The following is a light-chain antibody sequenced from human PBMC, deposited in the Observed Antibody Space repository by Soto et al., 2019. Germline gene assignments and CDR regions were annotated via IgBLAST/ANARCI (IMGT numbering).Light chain of an antibody. Sequence: DIQMTQSPSTLSASVGDRVTITCRASQSISSWLAWYLQKPGKAPKLLIYKASTLQDGVPSRFSVSGSGTEFTLTISSLQPDDFATYYCQQYSSYSPYTFGQGTKLEIK. CDR2: KAS. CDR1: QSISSW. V-gene: IGKV1-5*03. J-gene: IGKJ2*01. CDR3: QQYSSYSPYT.